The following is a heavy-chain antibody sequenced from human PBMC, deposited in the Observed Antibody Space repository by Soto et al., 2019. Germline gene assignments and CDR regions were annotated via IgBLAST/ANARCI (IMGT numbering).Heavy chain of an antibody. CDR3: ARFVRSCSGTTCYTRADV. CDR1: GGSISSGGYY. J-gene: IGHJ6*02. Sequence: SETLSLTCTVSGGSISSGGYYWSWIRQHPGKGLEWIGYTYSSGSTNYNPSLKSRVTMSVDTSKNQFSLKLRSVIVADTAVYHCARFVRSCSGTTCYTRADVWGQGTTVTVSS. CDR2: TYSSGST. D-gene: IGHD2-2*02. V-gene: IGHV4-61*08.